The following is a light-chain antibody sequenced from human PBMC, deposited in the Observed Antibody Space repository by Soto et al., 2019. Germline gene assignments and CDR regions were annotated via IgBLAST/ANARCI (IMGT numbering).Light chain of an antibody. V-gene: IGKV1-9*01. CDR1: QGIRSF. J-gene: IGKJ1*01. CDR2: AAS. Sequence: DIQLTQSPSFLSASVGDRVTITCRASQGIRSFLAWYQQKPGKAPKLLIYAASTLRSGVPSRFSGSGSGTEFALTISSLQPEDFATYYCQQINSYPRTFGQGTKVEIK. CDR3: QQINSYPRT.